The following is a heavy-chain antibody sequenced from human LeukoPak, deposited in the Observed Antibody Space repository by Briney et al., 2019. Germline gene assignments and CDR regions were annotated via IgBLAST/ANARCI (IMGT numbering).Heavy chain of an antibody. V-gene: IGHV3-48*02. CDR3: AREGEWDTNHFDY. CDR2: ISSSSSTI. J-gene: IGHJ4*02. Sequence: GGSLRLSCAASGFTFSSYAMSWVRQAPGKGLEWVSYISSSSSTIYYADSVKGRFTISRDNAKNSLYLQMNSLRDEDTAVYYCAREGEWDTNHFDYWGQGTLVTVSS. CDR1: GFTFSSYA. D-gene: IGHD1-26*01.